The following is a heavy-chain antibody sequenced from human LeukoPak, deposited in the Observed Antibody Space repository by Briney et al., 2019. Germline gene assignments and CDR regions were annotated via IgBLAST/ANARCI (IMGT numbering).Heavy chain of an antibody. V-gene: IGHV4-39*07. CDR2: IYYTGST. J-gene: IGHJ5*02. Sequence: SETLSLTCTVSGGSISSSSYYWGWIRQPPGKGLEWIGSIYYTGSTYYNPSLKSRVTISVDRSKNQFSLELSSVTAADTAVYYCARSSGSLPNWFDPWGQGTLVTVSS. D-gene: IGHD3-10*01. CDR3: ARSSGSLPNWFDP. CDR1: GGSISSSSYY.